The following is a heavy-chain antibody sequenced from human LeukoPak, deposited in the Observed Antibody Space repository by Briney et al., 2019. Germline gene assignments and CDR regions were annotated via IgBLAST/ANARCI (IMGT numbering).Heavy chain of an antibody. J-gene: IGHJ4*02. V-gene: IGHV1-69*06. D-gene: IGHD6-13*01. CDR3: ARDGGVAAAGTGTFDY. CDR1: GGTFSSYA. Sequence: GASVKVSCKASGGTFSSYAISWVRQAPGQGLEWMGGIIPIFGTANYAQKFQGRVTITADKSTSTAYMELSSLRSEDTAVYYCARDGGVAAAGTGTFDYWGQGTLVTVPS. CDR2: IIPIFGTA.